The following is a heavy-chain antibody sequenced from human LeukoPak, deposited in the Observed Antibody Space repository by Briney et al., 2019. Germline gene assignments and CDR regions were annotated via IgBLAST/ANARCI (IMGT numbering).Heavy chain of an antibody. CDR1: GFTFSTYW. V-gene: IGHV3-7*01. CDR2: MKRDGGEV. Sequence: GGSLRLSCAASGFTFSTYWMTWVRQAPGKGLEWVANMKRDGGEVYYANSVKGRFTISRDNAKNSLYLQMNSLRAEDTAVYYCARYTEYYFDYWGQGTLVTVSS. J-gene: IGHJ4*02. CDR3: ARYTEYYFDY. D-gene: IGHD2-2*02.